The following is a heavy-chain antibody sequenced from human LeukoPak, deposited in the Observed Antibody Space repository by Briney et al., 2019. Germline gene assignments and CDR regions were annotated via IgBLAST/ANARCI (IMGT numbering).Heavy chain of an antibody. V-gene: IGHV4-4*02. D-gene: IGHD3-22*01. CDR2: IYHSGST. J-gene: IGHJ4*02. CDR1: GGSISSSNW. CDR3: ASAYYYDSSGYPNY. Sequence: PSETLSLTCAVSGGSISSSNWWSWVRQPPGKGLEWIGEIYHSGSTNYNPSLKSRVTISVDKSKNQFSLKLSSVTAADTAVYYCASAYYYDSSGYPNYWGQGTLVTASS.